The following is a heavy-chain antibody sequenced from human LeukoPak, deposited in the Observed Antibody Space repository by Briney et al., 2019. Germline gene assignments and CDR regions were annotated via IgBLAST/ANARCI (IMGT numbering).Heavy chain of an antibody. J-gene: IGHJ4*02. V-gene: IGHV3-7*01. CDR2: IKQDGSEK. Sequence: GGSLRLSCAASGFTFSSYWMSWVRQAPGKGLEWVANIKQDGSEKCYVDSVKGRFTISRDNAKNSLYLQMNSLRAEDTAVYYCARIPLSHTVTTVYWGQGTLVTVSS. CDR3: ARIPLSHTVTTVY. CDR1: GFTFSSYW. D-gene: IGHD4-4*01.